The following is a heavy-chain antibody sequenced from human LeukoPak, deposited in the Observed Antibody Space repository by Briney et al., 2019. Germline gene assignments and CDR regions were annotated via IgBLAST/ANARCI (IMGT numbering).Heavy chain of an antibody. Sequence: GESLRLSCAASGFTFSSYAMHGVRQHPPKELQWVAVISYDGSNNYYADSVKGRFTISRDNSKNTLYLQVNSLRAEDTAVYYCAKVRFGELEANFDYWGQGTLVTVSS. CDR3: AKVRFGELEANFDY. CDR1: GFTFSSYA. CDR2: ISYDGSNN. V-gene: IGHV3-30*04. J-gene: IGHJ4*02. D-gene: IGHD3-10*01.